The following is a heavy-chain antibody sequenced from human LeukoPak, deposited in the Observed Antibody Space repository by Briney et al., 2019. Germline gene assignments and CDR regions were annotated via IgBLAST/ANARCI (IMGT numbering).Heavy chain of an antibody. Sequence: SETLSLTCSVSGDSISTSSYYWGWIRQPPGKGLEWIGTIYYSGSTYYNPSLKSRVTISVDTSKNQFSLKLSSVTAADTAVYYCARELIWFGELLCWFDPWGQGTLVTVSS. D-gene: IGHD3-10*01. V-gene: IGHV4-39*07. CDR3: ARELIWFGELLCWFDP. CDR1: GDSISTSSYY. CDR2: IYYSGST. J-gene: IGHJ5*02.